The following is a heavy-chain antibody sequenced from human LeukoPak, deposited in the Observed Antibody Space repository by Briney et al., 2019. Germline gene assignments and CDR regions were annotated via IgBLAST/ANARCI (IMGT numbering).Heavy chain of an antibody. CDR3: AREATWGEWYFDH. V-gene: IGHV3-30*03. J-gene: IGHJ4*02. CDR2: IADDGGVK. D-gene: IGHD3-3*01. CDR1: GITFSRHG. Sequence: GGSLRLSCVASGITFSRHGMDWVRQAPGKGQEWVAVIADDGGVKQYADSVEGRFTVSRDNSKSTLYLQMNGLSVEDTAIYYCAREATWGEWYFDHWGQGTPVTVSS.